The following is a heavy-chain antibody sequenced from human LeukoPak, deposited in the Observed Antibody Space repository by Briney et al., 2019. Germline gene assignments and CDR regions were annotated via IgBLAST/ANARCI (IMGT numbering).Heavy chain of an antibody. V-gene: IGHV4-34*01. Sequence: SETLSLTCAVYGGSFSGYYWSWIRQPPGKGLEWIGEINHSGSTNYNPSLKSRVTISVDTSKNQFSLKLNSVTAADTAVYYCARGLRGYSYGYPRYYYYMDVWGKGTTVTVSS. J-gene: IGHJ6*03. CDR3: ARGLRGYSYGYPRYYYYMDV. CDR1: GGSFSGYY. CDR2: INHSGST. D-gene: IGHD5-18*01.